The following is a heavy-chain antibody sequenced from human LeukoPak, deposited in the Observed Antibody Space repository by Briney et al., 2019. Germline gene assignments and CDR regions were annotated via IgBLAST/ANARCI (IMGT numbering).Heavy chain of an antibody. CDR3: ARDGNVDTAMVKLYYYGMDV. Sequence: GGSLRLSCAASGFTFSSYSMNWVRQAPGKGLEWVSSISSSSSYIYYADSVKGRFTISRDNAKNSLYLQMNSLRAEDTAVYYCARDGNVDTAMVKLYYYGMDVWGQGTTVTVSS. CDR2: ISSSSSYI. V-gene: IGHV3-21*01. D-gene: IGHD5-18*01. CDR1: GFTFSSYS. J-gene: IGHJ6*02.